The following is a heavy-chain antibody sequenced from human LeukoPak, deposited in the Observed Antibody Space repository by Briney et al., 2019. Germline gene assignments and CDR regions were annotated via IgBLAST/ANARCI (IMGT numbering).Heavy chain of an antibody. Sequence: GGSLRLSCAASGFIVSTNYMTWVRQAPGKGLEWVSVIHNGGSTYYADSVKGRFTLSIDNSKNMLYLQMNSLRVEDTSVYYCASLARDYWGPGTLVTVSS. J-gene: IGHJ4*02. D-gene: IGHD3-3*02. CDR2: IHNGGST. CDR1: GFIVSTNY. CDR3: ASLARDY. V-gene: IGHV3-53*01.